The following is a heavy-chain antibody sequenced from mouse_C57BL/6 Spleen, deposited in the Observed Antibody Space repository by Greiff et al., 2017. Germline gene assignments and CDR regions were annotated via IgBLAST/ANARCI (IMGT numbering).Heavy chain of an antibody. J-gene: IGHJ3*01. CDR3: ARSDGYPFAY. D-gene: IGHD2-3*01. CDR1: GYTFTSYW. Sequence: VQLQQPGAELVKPGASVKLSCKPSGYTFTSYWMHWVKQRPGQGLEWIGMIHPNSGSTNYNEKFKSKATLTVDKSSSTAYMQLSSLTAEDAAVYYCARSDGYPFAYWGQGTLVTVSA. CDR2: IHPNSGST. V-gene: IGHV1-64*01.